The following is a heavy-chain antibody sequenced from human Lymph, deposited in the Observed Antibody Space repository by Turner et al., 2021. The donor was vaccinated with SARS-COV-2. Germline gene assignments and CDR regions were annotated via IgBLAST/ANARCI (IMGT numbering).Heavy chain of an antibody. J-gene: IGHJ3*02. D-gene: IGHD3-10*01. CDR2: ISVSGGST. CDR3: AKGVRGVIIPEAFDI. CDR1: GFTFSSYA. V-gene: IGHV3-23*01. Sequence: EVQLLESGGGVVQPGGSLRLSCAASGFTFSSYAMSWVRQAQGKGLEWVSSISVSGGSTYYADSVKGRFTISRDNSKNTLYLQMNSLRAEDTAVDYCAKGVRGVIIPEAFDIWGQGTMVTISS.